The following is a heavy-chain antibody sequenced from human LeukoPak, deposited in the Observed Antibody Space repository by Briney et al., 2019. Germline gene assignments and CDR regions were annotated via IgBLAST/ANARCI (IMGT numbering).Heavy chain of an antibody. D-gene: IGHD5-12*01. V-gene: IGHV3-48*04. J-gene: IGHJ4*02. CDR1: GFTFTTFW. CDR2: ISSSGSTI. Sequence: GGSLRLSCATSGFTFTTFWMHWVRQAPGKGLEWVSYISSSGSTIYYADSVKGRFTISRDNAKNSLYLQMDSLRAEDTAVYYCARDRPDIVATINYFDYWGQGTLVTVSS. CDR3: ARDRPDIVATINYFDY.